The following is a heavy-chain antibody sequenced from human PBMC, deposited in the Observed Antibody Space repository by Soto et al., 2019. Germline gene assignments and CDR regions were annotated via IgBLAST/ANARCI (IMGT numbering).Heavy chain of an antibody. J-gene: IGHJ5*02. D-gene: IGHD3-3*01. CDR1: GYSFTSYW. CDR2: IYPGDSDV. Sequence: PGESLKISCKGSGYSFTSYWISWVRQMPGKGLEWMGIIYPGDSDVRYSPSFQGQVTISADKSVSTAYLQWSGLKTSDSAMYYCAREGTVFGMITNLNYFDPWGQGTLVTVSS. V-gene: IGHV5-51*01. CDR3: AREGTVFGMITNLNYFDP.